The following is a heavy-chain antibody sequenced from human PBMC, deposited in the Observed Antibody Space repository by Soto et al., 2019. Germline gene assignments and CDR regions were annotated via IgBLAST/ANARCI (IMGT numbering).Heavy chain of an antibody. Sequence: QVQLVESGGGVVQPGRSLRLSCAASGFTFSSYGMHWVRQAPGKGLEWVAVIWYDGSNKYYADSVKGRFTISRDNSKNTLYLQMNSLRAEDTAVYYCARDSYGTDYYYYGMDVWGQGTTVTVSS. CDR3: ARDSYGTDYYYYGMDV. V-gene: IGHV3-33*01. CDR1: GFTFSSYG. CDR2: IWYDGSNK. J-gene: IGHJ6*02. D-gene: IGHD5-18*01.